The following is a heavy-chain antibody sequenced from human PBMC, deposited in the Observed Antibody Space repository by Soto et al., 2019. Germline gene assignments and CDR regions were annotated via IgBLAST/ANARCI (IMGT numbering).Heavy chain of an antibody. D-gene: IGHD3-9*01. Sequence: QAHLVQSGAEVGKPGASVKVSCQALEHTSTIYYIPWVRQARGQGLGRMGWINADRGDTTYAEDSKCRVTFTGDTSTTTSHMELSRLRLDHPAIFFCAARADDNLTGYLHIWGQVTLSTVSS. CDR1: EHTSTIYY. CDR3: AARADDNLTGYLHI. J-gene: IGHJ1*01. V-gene: IGHV1-2*02. CDR2: INADRGDT.